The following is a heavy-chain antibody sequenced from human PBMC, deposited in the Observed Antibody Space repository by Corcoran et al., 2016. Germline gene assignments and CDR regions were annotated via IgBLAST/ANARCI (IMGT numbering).Heavy chain of an antibody. CDR1: GYSFTSYW. CDR2: IYPGDSDT. Sequence: EVQLVQSGAEVKKPGESLKISCKGSGYSFTSYWIGWVRQMPGKGLEWMGIIYPGDSDTRYSPSFQGQVTISADKSISTAYLQWSRLKASDTARYCCARNGNCSGGSCYQNWFDPWGQGTLVTVSS. D-gene: IGHD2-15*01. CDR3: ARNGNCSGGSCYQNWFDP. V-gene: IGHV5-51*01. J-gene: IGHJ5*02.